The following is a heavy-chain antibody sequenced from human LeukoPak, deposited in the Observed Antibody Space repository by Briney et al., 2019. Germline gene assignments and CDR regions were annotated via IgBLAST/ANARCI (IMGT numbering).Heavy chain of an antibody. D-gene: IGHD2-21*02. CDR2: ISSSSSYI. CDR3: VRACGGDCYLADY. J-gene: IGHJ4*02. CDR1: GFTFSSYS. Sequence: TGGSLRLSCAASGFTFSSYSMSWVRQAPGKGLEWVSSISSSSSYIYYADSVKGRFTISRDYAKNSLYLQMNSLRAEDTAVYYCVRACGGDCYLADYWGQGTLVTVSS. V-gene: IGHV3-21*01.